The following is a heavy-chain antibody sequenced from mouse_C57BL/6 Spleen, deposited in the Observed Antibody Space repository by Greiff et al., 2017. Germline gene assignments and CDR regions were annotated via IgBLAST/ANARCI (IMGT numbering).Heavy chain of an antibody. CDR1: GYTFTEYT. J-gene: IGHJ1*03. V-gene: IGHV1-62-2*01. Sequence: VQLQESGAELVKPGASVKLSCKASGYTFTEYTIHWVKQRSGQGLEWIGWFYPGSGSIKYNEKFKDKATLTADKSSSTVYMELSRLTSEDSAVYVCARHEEGYYGSRDWYFDVWGTGTTVTVSS. D-gene: IGHD1-1*01. CDR2: FYPGSGSI. CDR3: ARHEEGYYGSRDWYFDV.